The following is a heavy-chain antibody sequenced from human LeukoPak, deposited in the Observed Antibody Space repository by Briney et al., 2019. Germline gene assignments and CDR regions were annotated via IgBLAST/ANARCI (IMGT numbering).Heavy chain of an antibody. CDR3: ARDREQQLYTFDY. Sequence: GGSVRLSCAASRSTFDDYGMSWVRQAPGKGLEWVSGINWNGGSTGYADSVKGRFTISRDNAKNSLYLQMNSLRAGDTALYYCARDREQQLYTFDYCGQGALVTVSS. D-gene: IGHD6-13*01. CDR1: RSTFDDYG. CDR2: INWNGGST. V-gene: IGHV3-20*04. J-gene: IGHJ4*02.